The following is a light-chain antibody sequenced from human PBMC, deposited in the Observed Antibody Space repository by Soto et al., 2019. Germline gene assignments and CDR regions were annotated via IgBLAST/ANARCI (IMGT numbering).Light chain of an antibody. V-gene: IGLV2-14*01. CDR1: SSDVGGYNY. CDR3: SSYTSSSTLLYV. CDR2: DVS. J-gene: IGLJ1*01. Sequence: QSALTQPASVSGSPGQSITISCTGTSSDVGGYNYVSWYQQHPGKAPKLMIYDVSNRPSGVSNRFSCSKSGNTASLTISGLQAEDEADYYCSSYTSSSTLLYVVGTGTKLTVL.